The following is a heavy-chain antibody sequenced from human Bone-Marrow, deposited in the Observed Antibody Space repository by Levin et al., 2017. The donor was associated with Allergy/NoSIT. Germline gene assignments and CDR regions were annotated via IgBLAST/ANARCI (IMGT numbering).Heavy chain of an antibody. CDR1: GFDFNNYA. D-gene: IGHD4-11*01. J-gene: IGHJ2*01. Sequence: PGGSLRLSCAASGFDFNNYATSWVRQAPGKGLEWVSSISGGGGSTYYADSVKGRFTISKDKFKNTLFLQMNSLTGDDTAVYYCAKTRDWYFDLWGRGTLVTVSS. V-gene: IGHV3-23*01. CDR3: AKTRDWYFDL. CDR2: ISGGGGST.